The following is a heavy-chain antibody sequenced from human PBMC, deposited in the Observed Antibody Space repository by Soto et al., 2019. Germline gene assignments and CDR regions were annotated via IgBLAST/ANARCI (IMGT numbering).Heavy chain of an antibody. D-gene: IGHD1-26*01. J-gene: IGHJ6*02. CDR2: MNPNSGNT. CDR3: ARVDGRGSGPNVGV. CDR1: GYTFTSYD. Sequence: QVQLVQSGAEVKKPGASVKVSCKASGYTFTSYDINWVRQATGQGLEWMGWMNPNSGNTGYAQKFQGRVTXXRXTXXSTAYMELSSLRSEDTAVYYCARVDGRGSGPNVGVWGQGTTVTVSS. V-gene: IGHV1-8*01.